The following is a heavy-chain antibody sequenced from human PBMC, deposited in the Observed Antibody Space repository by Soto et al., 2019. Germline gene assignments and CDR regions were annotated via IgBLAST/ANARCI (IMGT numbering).Heavy chain of an antibody. J-gene: IGHJ4*02. CDR3: ASVTTIWSN. CDR2: VNPNGAST. V-gene: IGHV1-46*01. Sequence: QIQVVQSGAEVKEPGASVKVSCMASGSSSSNYYTHWVRQAPGQGLKWMGIVNPNGASTNYAQRFQGRVTLTRDTSTNTDYMELSRLTSDDTAVDFCASVTTIWSNWGKGTLVTVSS. D-gene: IGHD2-21*02. CDR1: GSSSSNYY.